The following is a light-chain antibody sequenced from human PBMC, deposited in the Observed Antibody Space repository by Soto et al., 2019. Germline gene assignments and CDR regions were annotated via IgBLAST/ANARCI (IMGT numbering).Light chain of an antibody. V-gene: IGKV1-5*01. Sequence: DIQMTQSPYTLSASVGDRVTITCRASQSISSWLAWYQQKPGKAPKLLIYDASSLESGVPSRFSGSGSGTEFTLTISSLQPDDFATYYCQQYNSYSQTFGQGTKV. CDR2: DAS. J-gene: IGKJ1*01. CDR1: QSISSW. CDR3: QQYNSYSQT.